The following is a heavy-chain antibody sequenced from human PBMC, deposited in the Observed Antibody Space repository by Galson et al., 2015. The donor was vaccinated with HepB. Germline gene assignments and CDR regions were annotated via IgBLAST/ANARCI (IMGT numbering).Heavy chain of an antibody. CDR2: ISYDGSNK. CDR3: ARSTDCSSTSCYSPFDY. J-gene: IGHJ4*02. Sequence: SLRLSCAASGFTFSSYAMHWVRQAPGKGLEWVAVISYDGSNKYYADSVKGRFTISRDNSKNTLYLQMNSLRAEDTAVYYCARSTDCSSTSCYSPFDYWGQGTLGIVSS. V-gene: IGHV3-30*04. D-gene: IGHD2-2*01. CDR1: GFTFSSYA.